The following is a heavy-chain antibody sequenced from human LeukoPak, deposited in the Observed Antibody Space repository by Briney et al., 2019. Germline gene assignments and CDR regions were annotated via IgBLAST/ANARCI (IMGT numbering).Heavy chain of an antibody. CDR1: GFTFSSYD. CDR3: ARSLDSGYDWGPIGY. CDR2: IGTAGDT. Sequence: PGGSLRLSCAASGFTFSSYDMHWVRQATGKGLEWVSAIGTAGDTYYPGSVKGRFTISRENAKNSLYLQTNSLRAGDTAVYYCARSLDSGYDWGPIGYWGQGTLVTVSS. J-gene: IGHJ4*02. D-gene: IGHD5-12*01. V-gene: IGHV3-13*04.